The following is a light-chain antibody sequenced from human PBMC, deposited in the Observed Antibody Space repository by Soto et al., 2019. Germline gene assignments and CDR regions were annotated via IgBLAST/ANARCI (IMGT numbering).Light chain of an antibody. CDR3: QQYHSYT. Sequence: DIQLTQSPSTLSASVGDRVTITCRASQNIYSWLAWYQQKPEKAPKLLIYKASSLESGVPSRFSGSGSGTEFTLTISSLQPDDFATYYCQQYHSYTFGQGTKVEIK. CDR2: KAS. V-gene: IGKV1-5*03. J-gene: IGKJ2*01. CDR1: QNIYSW.